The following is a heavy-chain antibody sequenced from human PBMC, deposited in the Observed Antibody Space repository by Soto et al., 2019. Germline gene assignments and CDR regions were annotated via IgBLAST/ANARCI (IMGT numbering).Heavy chain of an antibody. D-gene: IGHD2-15*01. CDR3: ARAQDIATDAFDI. J-gene: IGHJ3*02. CDR1: GFTFTSSA. Sequence: SVKVSCKASGFTFTSSAMQWVRQARGQRLEWIGWIVVGSGNTNYAQKFQERVTITRDMSTSTAYMELSSLRSEDTAVYYCARAQDIATDAFDIWGQGTMVTVSS. V-gene: IGHV1-58*02. CDR2: IVVGSGNT.